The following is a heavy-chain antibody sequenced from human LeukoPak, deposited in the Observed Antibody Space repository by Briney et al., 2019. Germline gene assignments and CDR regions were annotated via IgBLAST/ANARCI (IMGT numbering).Heavy chain of an antibody. Sequence: GGSLRLSCAASGFILTSNRMNWVRQAPGKGLEWVANIKHDGSEQIYVDSVKGRFTISRDNAKDSVYLQMNSLRAEDTAVYYCTRGLGEHGGVSDRWGQGTLVIVS. CDR2: IKHDGSEQ. CDR1: GFILTSNR. V-gene: IGHV3-7*01. CDR3: TRGLGEHGGVSDR. D-gene: IGHD3-16*01. J-gene: IGHJ5*02.